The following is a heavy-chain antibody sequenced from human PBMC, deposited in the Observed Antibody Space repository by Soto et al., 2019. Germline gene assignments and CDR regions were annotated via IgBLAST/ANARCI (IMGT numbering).Heavy chain of an antibody. D-gene: IGHD6-13*01. V-gene: IGHV1-8*01. Sequence: QVQLVQSGAEVKKPGASVKVSCKASGYTFTSYDINWVRQATVQGLEWMGWMNPNSGNTGYVQKFHGRGTIPRNSAISTAYMKLSTLRSADTAVYYCAREGSAAGTGGVDPWGQGSLVTVSS. CDR1: GYTFTSYD. CDR2: MNPNSGNT. CDR3: AREGSAAGTGGVDP. J-gene: IGHJ5*02.